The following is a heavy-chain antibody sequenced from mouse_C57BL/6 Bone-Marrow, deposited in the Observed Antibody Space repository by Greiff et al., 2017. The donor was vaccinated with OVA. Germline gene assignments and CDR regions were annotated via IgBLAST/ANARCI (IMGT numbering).Heavy chain of an antibody. Sequence: DVQLVESGGDLVKPGGSLKLSCAASGFTFSSYGMSWVRQTPDKRLEWVATISSGGSYTYYPDSVKGRFTISRDNAKNTLYLQMSSLKSEDTAMYYCASLDLWGQGTTLTVSS. CDR1: GFTFSSYG. CDR3: ASLDL. V-gene: IGHV5-6*01. J-gene: IGHJ2*01. CDR2: ISSGGSYT.